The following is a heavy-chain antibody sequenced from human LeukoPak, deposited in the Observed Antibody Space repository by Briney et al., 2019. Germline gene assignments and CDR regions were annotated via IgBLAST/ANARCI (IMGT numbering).Heavy chain of an antibody. Sequence: GASVKVSCKASGGTFSSYAISWVRQAPGQGLEWMGIINPSGGSTSYAQKFQGRVTMTRDTSTSTVYMELSSLRSEDTAVYYCARAYYDILTEEPIDYWGQGTLVTVSS. J-gene: IGHJ4*02. CDR2: INPSGGST. CDR1: GGTFSSYA. V-gene: IGHV1-46*01. D-gene: IGHD3-9*01. CDR3: ARAYYDILTEEPIDY.